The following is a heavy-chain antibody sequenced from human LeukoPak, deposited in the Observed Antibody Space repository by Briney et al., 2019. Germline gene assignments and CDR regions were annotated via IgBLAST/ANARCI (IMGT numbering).Heavy chain of an antibody. D-gene: IGHD2-21*02. V-gene: IGHV3-21*01. J-gene: IGHJ4*02. Sequence: GGSLRLSCAASGFTFSSCSMNWVRQAPGKGLEWVSSISSSSSYIYYADSVKGRFTISRDNAKNSLYLQMNSLRAEDTAVYYCARDTDPYCGGDCDRDYWGQGTLVTVSS. CDR1: GFTFSSCS. CDR3: ARDTDPYCGGDCDRDY. CDR2: ISSSSSYI.